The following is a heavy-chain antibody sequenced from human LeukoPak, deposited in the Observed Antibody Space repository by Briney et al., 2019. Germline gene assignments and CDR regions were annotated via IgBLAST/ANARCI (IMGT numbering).Heavy chain of an antibody. Sequence: GGSLRLSCAASGFTFSSYWMHWVRQAPGKGLVWVSRINSDGSSITYADSVKGRFTISRDNAKNTLYLQMNSLRAEDTAVYYCARGPDGSGNYYNYWGQGTLVTVSS. V-gene: IGHV3-74*01. CDR2: INSDGSSI. CDR3: ARGPDGSGNYYNY. J-gene: IGHJ4*02. D-gene: IGHD3-10*01. CDR1: GFTFSSYW.